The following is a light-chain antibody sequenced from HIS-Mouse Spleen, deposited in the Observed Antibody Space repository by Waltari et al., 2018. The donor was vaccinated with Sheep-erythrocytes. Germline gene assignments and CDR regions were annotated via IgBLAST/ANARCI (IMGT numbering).Light chain of an antibody. CDR3: QQRSNWYT. J-gene: IGKJ2*01. CDR1: QSVSSY. CDR2: DAS. V-gene: IGKV3-11*01. Sequence: EIVLTQSPATLSLSPGERATLSCRASQSVSSYLAWYQQKPGKAPRLLIYDASNRATGIPARFSVSGSGTDFTLTISILEPEDFAVYYCQQRSNWYTFGQGTKLEIK.